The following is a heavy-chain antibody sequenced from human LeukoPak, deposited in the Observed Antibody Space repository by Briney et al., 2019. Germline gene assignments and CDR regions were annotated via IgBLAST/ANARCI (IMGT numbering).Heavy chain of an antibody. CDR2: IYSGGST. CDR1: GFTVSANY. CDR3: ARDSSDRDY. V-gene: IGHV3-66*01. J-gene: IGHJ4*02. Sequence: GGSLRLSCAASGFTVSANYMSWVRQAPGKGLEWVSIIYSGGSTYYTDSVKGRFIISRDNSKNTLYLHMNSLRAEDTAVYYCARDSSDRDYWGQGTLVTVSS.